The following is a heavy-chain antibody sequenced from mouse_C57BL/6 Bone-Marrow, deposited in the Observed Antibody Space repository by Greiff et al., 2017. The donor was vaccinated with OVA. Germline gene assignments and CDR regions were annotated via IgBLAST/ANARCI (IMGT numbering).Heavy chain of an antibody. Sequence: EVMLVESGGGLVKPGGSLKLSCAASGFTFSDYGMHWVRQAPEKGLEWVAYISSGSSTIYYADTVKGRFTISRDNAKNTLFLQMTSLRSEDTAMDYCARDGSSPRWYFDVWGTGTTVTVSS. CDR3: ARDGSSPRWYFDV. D-gene: IGHD1-1*01. CDR2: ISSGSSTI. CDR1: GFTFSDYG. J-gene: IGHJ1*03. V-gene: IGHV5-17*01.